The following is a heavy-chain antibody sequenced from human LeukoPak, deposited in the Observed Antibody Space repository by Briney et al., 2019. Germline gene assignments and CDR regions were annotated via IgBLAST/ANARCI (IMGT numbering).Heavy chain of an antibody. CDR2: ISGSGGST. CDR1: GITFDDYG. V-gene: IGHV3-23*01. CDR3: ATYRQVLLPFES. Sequence: GGALRISCASPGITFDDYGMRWVRQAPGKGLEWGSAISGSGGSTYYADSVRGRFTISRDNSKSTLSLQMNSLRAEDTAIYYCATYRQVLLPFESWGQGTLVTVSS. J-gene: IGHJ4*02. D-gene: IGHD2-8*02.